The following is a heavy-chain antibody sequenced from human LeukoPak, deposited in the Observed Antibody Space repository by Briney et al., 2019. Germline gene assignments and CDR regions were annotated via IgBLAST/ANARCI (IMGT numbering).Heavy chain of an antibody. Sequence: SETLSLTCAVYGGSFSGYYWSWIRQPPGKGLEWIGEINHSGSTNYNPSLKSRVTISVDTSKNQFSLKLSSVTAADTAVYYCARGRYYGSGSYMTYYFDYWGQGTLVTVSS. CDR1: GGSFSGYY. J-gene: IGHJ4*02. D-gene: IGHD3-10*01. CDR3: ARGRYYGSGSYMTYYFDY. V-gene: IGHV4-34*01. CDR2: INHSGST.